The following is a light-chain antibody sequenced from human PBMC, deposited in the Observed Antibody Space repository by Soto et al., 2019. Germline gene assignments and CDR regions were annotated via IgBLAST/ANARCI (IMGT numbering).Light chain of an antibody. J-gene: IGKJ1*01. CDR1: QSVNNNY. CDR3: QQYGTSPQT. V-gene: IGKV3D-20*01. Sequence: EIGLTQSPATLSLSPGERATLSCGASQSVNNNYLAWYQQKPGLAPRLLIYDASSRDTGIPDRFSGSGSGTDFTLTISRLEPEDFAVYSCQQYGTSPQTFGQGTKVEIK. CDR2: DAS.